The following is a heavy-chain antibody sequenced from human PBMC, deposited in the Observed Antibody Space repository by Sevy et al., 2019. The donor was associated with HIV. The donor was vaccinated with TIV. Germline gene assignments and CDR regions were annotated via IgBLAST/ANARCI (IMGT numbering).Heavy chain of an antibody. D-gene: IGHD2-15*01. Sequence: GGSLRLSCAASGFTFGTYVMNWVRQAPGKGLEWVSGISGSGGSTYYADSVKGRITISRDNSKKTVYLQMNSLRAEDTAVYYWAKGDRSFYGIDVWGQGTTVTVSS. J-gene: IGHJ6*02. CDR2: ISGSGGST. CDR1: GFTFGTYV. CDR3: AKGDRSFYGIDV. V-gene: IGHV3-23*01.